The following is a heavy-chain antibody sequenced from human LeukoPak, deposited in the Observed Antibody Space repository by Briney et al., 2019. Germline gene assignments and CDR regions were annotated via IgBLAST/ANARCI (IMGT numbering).Heavy chain of an antibody. CDR3: ARAGILTGYYLDY. Sequence: GSLSLSCAASGFTVSSDYMIWVWQAPAKGLERVWVIYSGGSTSNADSVKGRFTISRDNSKNTLYLQMNSLRAEDTAVYYCARAGILTGYYLDYWGQGTLVTVSS. CDR1: GFTVSSDY. J-gene: IGHJ4*02. V-gene: IGHV3-66*01. CDR2: IYSGGST. D-gene: IGHD3-9*01.